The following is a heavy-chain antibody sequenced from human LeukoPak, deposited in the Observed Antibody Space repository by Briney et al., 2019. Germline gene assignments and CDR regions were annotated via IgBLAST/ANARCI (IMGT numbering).Heavy chain of an antibody. CDR2: IYYSGST. J-gene: IGHJ4*02. CDR3: AREDRITIFGVVIDYFDY. V-gene: IGHV4-39*07. Sequence: SETLSLTCTVSGGSISSSSYYWGWIRQPPGTGLEWIGSIYYSGSTYYNPSLKSRVTISVDTSKNQFSLKLSSVTAADTAVYYCAREDRITIFGVVIDYFDYWGQGTLVTVSS. D-gene: IGHD3-3*01. CDR1: GGSISSSSYY.